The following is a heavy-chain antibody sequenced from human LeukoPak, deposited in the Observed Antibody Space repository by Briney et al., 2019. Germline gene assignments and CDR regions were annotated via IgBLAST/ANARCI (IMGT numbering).Heavy chain of an antibody. D-gene: IGHD3-10*01. CDR3: AREFLGSGSFDY. CDR2: IYSGGST. Sequence: GGSLRLSCAASGFTVSSNYMSWVRQAPGKGLEWVSVIYSGGSTYYADSVRGRFTISRDNSKNTLYLQMNSLRAEDTAVYYCAREFLGSGSFDYWGQGTLVTVSS. CDR1: GFTVSSNY. J-gene: IGHJ4*02. V-gene: IGHV3-66*01.